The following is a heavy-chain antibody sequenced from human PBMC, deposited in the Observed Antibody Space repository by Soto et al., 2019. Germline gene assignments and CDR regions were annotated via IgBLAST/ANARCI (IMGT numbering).Heavy chain of an antibody. Sequence: SETRSRTCSDSGASIHSDSLFCRGNRQSPGKGLEWIGHIHNSGSPYNSPSLRSRVSISVDTSMNGFSLALTSVTAADTAMYYCARGSTTEKVDSSGQGIVVTVPQ. V-gene: IGHV4-30-4*01. J-gene: IGHJ4*02. CDR1: GASIHSDSLF. CDR3: ARGSTTEKVDS. CDR2: IHNSGSP.